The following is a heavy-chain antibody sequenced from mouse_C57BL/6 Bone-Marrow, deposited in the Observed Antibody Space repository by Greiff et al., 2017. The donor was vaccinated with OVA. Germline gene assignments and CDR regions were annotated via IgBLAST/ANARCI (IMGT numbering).Heavy chain of an antibody. D-gene: IGHD1-1*01. CDR3: ARSALTTLHAMDY. Sequence: VQLQQSGAELVRPGTSVKVSCKASGYAFTNYLIEWVKQRPGQGLEWIGVINPGSGGTYYNEKFKGKATLTADKSYSTAYMLLICLTSEDSAVYFCARSALTTLHAMDYWGQGTAVTVSA. V-gene: IGHV1-54*01. CDR2: INPGSGGT. CDR1: GYAFTNYL. J-gene: IGHJ4*01.